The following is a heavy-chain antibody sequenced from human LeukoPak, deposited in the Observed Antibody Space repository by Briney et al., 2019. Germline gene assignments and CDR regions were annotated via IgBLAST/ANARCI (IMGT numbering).Heavy chain of an antibody. V-gene: IGHV4-39*07. CDR2: IYYTGIS. CDR1: GGSITSSSHY. J-gene: IGHJ6*02. Sequence: SETLSLTCTVSGGSITSSSHYWGWVRQPPGKGLEWIGSIYYTGISNYNPSLKSRVTISVDTSTNQFSLKLTSVTAADTAVYYCAQAFGSGSSYYYGMDVWGQGTTVTVSS. D-gene: IGHD3-10*01. CDR3: AQAFGSGSSYYYGMDV.